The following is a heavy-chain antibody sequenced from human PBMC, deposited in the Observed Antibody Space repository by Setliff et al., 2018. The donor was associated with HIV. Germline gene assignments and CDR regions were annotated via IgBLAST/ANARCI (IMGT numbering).Heavy chain of an antibody. CDR3: ARDYVLRGTSLGY. Sequence: SVKVSCKASGGTFSSFAFNWVRQAPGQGLEWMGDVIPTFGPVHYAQKFQGRVTITADDSTRTVYMELSSLRSEDTALYYCARDYVLRGTSLGYWGQGTLVTVSS. J-gene: IGHJ4*02. D-gene: IGHD3-16*01. CDR2: VIPTFGPV. V-gene: IGHV1-69*13. CDR1: GGTFSSFA.